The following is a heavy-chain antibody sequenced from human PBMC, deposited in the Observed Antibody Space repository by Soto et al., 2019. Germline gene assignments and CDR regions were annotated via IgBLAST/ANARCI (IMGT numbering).Heavy chain of an antibody. CDR1: GFIFSTYG. J-gene: IGHJ4*02. D-gene: IGHD1-1*01. V-gene: IGHV3-30*18. CDR2: ISYDGSNE. CDR3: TKEYIVGTTWGYFES. Sequence: QVQLVQSGGGVVQPGRSLRLSCVASGFIFSTYGMHWVRQVPGKGLEWVAHISYDGSNEYYADSVKGRFTVSRDTGKNTLDLQMNGLKTEDTALYYCTKEYIVGTTWGYFESWGQGALVIVSS.